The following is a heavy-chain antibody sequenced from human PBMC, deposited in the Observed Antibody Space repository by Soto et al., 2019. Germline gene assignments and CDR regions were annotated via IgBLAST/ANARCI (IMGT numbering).Heavy chain of an antibody. Sequence: QVQLQQWGAGLLKPSETLSLTCAVYGGSFSGYYWSWIRQPPGKGLEWIGEINHSGSTNYNPSLKSRVTISVDTSKNQFSLKLSSVTAADTAVYYCARRFGGYCSSTSCRPKKLNWFDPWGQGTLVTVSS. J-gene: IGHJ5*02. V-gene: IGHV4-34*01. CDR1: GGSFSGYY. D-gene: IGHD2-2*01. CDR3: ARRFGGYCSSTSCRPKKLNWFDP. CDR2: INHSGST.